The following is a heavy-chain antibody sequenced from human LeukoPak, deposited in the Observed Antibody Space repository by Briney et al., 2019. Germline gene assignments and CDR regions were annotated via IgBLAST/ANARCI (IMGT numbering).Heavy chain of an antibody. D-gene: IGHD6-13*01. V-gene: IGHV3-21*01. CDR3: ARVSSSWYYFDY. J-gene: IGHJ4*02. CDR2: ISSSSSYI. Sequence: GGSLRLSCAASGFTFSSYWMSWVRQAPGKGLEWVSSISSSSSYIYYADSVKGRFTISRDNAKNSLYLQMNSLRAEDTAVYYCARVSSSWYYFDYWGQGTLVTVSS. CDR1: GFTFSSYW.